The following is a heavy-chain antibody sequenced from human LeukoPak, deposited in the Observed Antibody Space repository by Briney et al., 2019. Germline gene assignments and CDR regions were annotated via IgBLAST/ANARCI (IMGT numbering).Heavy chain of an antibody. D-gene: IGHD3-16*01. CDR1: GFTFSSAW. V-gene: IGHV3-15*01. CDR3: TTEGPMIAFDI. CDR2: IKSKTDGGTT. J-gene: IGHJ3*02. Sequence: GGSLRLSCAASGFTFSSAWMSWVRQAPGKGLKWVGRIKSKTDGGTTDYAAPVKGRFTISRDDSKNTLYLQMNSLKTEDTAVYYCTTEGPMIAFDIWGQGTMVTLSS.